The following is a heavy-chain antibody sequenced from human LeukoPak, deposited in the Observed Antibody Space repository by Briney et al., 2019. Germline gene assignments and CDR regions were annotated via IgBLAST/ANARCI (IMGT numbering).Heavy chain of an antibody. J-gene: IGHJ4*02. D-gene: IGHD3-3*01. CDR2: INHSGST. V-gene: IGHV4-34*01. CDR3: ARGSESDPVYFDY. CDR1: GGSFSGYY. Sequence: PSETLSLTCAVYGGSFSGYYWSWIRQPPGKGLEWIGEINHSGSTNYNPSLKSRVTISVDTSKNQFSLKLSSMTAADTAVYYCARGSESDPVYFDYWGQGTLVTVSS.